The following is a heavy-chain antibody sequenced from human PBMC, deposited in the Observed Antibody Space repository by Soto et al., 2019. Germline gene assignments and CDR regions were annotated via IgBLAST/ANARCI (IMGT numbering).Heavy chain of an antibody. CDR3: ARDPAENCSSTSCYTYYYYGMDV. CDR2: IIPIFGTA. J-gene: IGHJ6*02. D-gene: IGHD2-2*02. V-gene: IGHV1-69*13. CDR1: GGTFSSYA. Sequence: ASVKVSCKASGGTFSSYAISWVRQAPGQGLEWMGGIIPIFGTANYAQKFQGRVTTTADESTSTAYMELSSLRSEDTAVYYCARDPAENCSSTSCYTYYYYGMDVWGQGTTVTVSS.